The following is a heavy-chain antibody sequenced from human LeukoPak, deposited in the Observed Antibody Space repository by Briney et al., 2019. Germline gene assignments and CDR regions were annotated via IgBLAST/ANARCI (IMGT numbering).Heavy chain of an antibody. D-gene: IGHD3-3*01. CDR1: GGTFSSYA. Sequence: SVKVSCKASGGTFSSYAISWVRQAPGQGLEWMGGIIPIFGTANYAQKFQGRVTITTDESTSTAYMELSSLRSEDTAVYYCARDRRGYDFWPPYYYYYYMDVWGTGTTVTVSS. J-gene: IGHJ6*03. CDR2: IIPIFGTA. V-gene: IGHV1-69*05. CDR3: ARDRRGYDFWPPYYYYYYMDV.